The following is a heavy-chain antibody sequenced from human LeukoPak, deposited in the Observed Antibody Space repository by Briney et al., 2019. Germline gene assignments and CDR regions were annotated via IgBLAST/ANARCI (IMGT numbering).Heavy chain of an antibody. CDR3: ARDKGYQLKGLGMDV. Sequence: SVKVSCKASGYTFTGYYMHWVRQAPGQGLEWMGWINPNSGGSNYAQKFQGRVTMTRDTSISTAYMELSRLRSDDTAVYYCARDKGYQLKGLGMDVWGQGTTVTVSS. CDR2: INPNSGGS. CDR1: GYTFTGYY. D-gene: IGHD2-2*01. J-gene: IGHJ6*02. V-gene: IGHV1-2*02.